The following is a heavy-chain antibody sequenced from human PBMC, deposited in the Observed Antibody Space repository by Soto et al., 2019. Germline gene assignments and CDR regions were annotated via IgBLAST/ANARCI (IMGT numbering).Heavy chain of an antibody. CDR2: TYYRSKWYN. Sequence: SQTLSLTCAISGDSVSSNSAAWNWIRQSPSRGLEWLGRTYYRSKWYNDYAVSVKSRITINPDRSKNQFSLKLSSVTAADTAVYYCDFWVGSGRDYWGQGTLVTVSS. D-gene: IGHD6-25*01. CDR3: DFWVGSGRDY. V-gene: IGHV6-1*01. CDR1: GDSVSSNSAA. J-gene: IGHJ4*02.